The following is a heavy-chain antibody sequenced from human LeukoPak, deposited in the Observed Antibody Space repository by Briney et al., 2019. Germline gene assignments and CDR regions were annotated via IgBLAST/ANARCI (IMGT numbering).Heavy chain of an antibody. V-gene: IGHV1-2*06. CDR3: ASWDWNPNYYFDY. CDR1: GYTFTAYF. Sequence: ASVKVSCKAAGYTFTAYFIHWVRQAPGQGLEWMGRINPNSGDTNYAQKFQGRVTMTRDTSITTAYMELSSLRSDDTAVYYCASWDWNPNYYFDYWGQGTLVTVSS. CDR2: INPNSGDT. J-gene: IGHJ4*02. D-gene: IGHD1-1*01.